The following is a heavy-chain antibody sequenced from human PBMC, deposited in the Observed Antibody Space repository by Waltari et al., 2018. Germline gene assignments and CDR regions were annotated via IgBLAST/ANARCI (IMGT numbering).Heavy chain of an antibody. CDR2: INHSGST. CDR3: ARGVGATGGAFDI. D-gene: IGHD1-26*01. Sequence: QVQLQQWGAGLLKPSETLSLTCAVYGGSFSGYYWSWIRQPPGKGLEWIGEINHSGSTNSNPSLKSRVTISVDTSKNQFSLKLSSVTAADTAVYYCARGVGATGGAFDIWGQGTMVTVSS. CDR1: GGSFSGYY. V-gene: IGHV4-34*01. J-gene: IGHJ3*02.